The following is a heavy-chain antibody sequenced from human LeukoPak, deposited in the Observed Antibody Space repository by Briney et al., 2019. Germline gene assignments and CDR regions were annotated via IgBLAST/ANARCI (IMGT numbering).Heavy chain of an antibody. CDR3: ARDLSSPGPHSPHAMTLDY. D-gene: IGHD3-10*01. CDR1: GYTFSSCG. CDR2: IRYVGSNR. J-gene: IGHJ4*02. V-gene: IGHV3-33*01. Sequence: GVCLRLSCAPSGYTFSSCGMQWVPDARARGLVGGADIRYVGSNREYADSVKDLFTISRDNSKNTLYLQMNSLRAEDTAVYYCARDLSSPGPHSPHAMTLDYWGQGTLVTVSS.